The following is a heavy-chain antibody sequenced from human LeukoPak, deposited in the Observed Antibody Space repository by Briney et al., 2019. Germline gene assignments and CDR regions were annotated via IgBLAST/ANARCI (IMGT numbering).Heavy chain of an antibody. CDR3: TRRGYSYGLYYYYYYYMDV. V-gene: IGHV3-49*03. Sequence: GGSLRLSCTASGFTFGDYAMSWFRQAPGKGLEWVGFIRSKAYGGTTEYAASVKGRFTISRDDSKSIAYLQMNSLKTEDTAVYYCTRRGYSYGLYYYYYYYMDVWGKGTTVTVSS. CDR1: GFTFGDYA. CDR2: IRSKAYGGTT. J-gene: IGHJ6*03. D-gene: IGHD5-18*01.